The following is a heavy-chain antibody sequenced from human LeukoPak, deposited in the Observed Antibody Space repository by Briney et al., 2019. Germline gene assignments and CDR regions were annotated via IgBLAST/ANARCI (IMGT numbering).Heavy chain of an antibody. CDR2: ISGSGGST. J-gene: IGHJ2*01. Sequence: PGGSLRLSCAASGFTFSSYAMSWVRQAPGKGLEWVSAISGSGGSTYYADSVKGRFTISRDNSKNTLYLQMNSLRAEDTAVYYCAKDSTPDSGGYYYDYWYFDLWGRGTLVTVSS. CDR1: GFTFSSYA. CDR3: AKDSTPDSGGYYYDYWYFDL. D-gene: IGHD3-22*01. V-gene: IGHV3-23*01.